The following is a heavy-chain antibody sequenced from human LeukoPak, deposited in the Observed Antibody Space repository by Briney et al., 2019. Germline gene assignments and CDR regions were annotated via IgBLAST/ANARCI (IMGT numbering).Heavy chain of an antibody. CDR1: GGSISSYY. V-gene: IGHV4-59*08. J-gene: IGHJ4*02. CDR2: IYYSGST. Sequence: SETLSLTCTITGGSISSYYWNWIREPPGKALEWIGYIYYSGSTNYNPSLKSRVTISVDTSKNQFSLKLSSVTAADTAVYYCARSGSRDSGSYFGYWGQGTLVTVSS. CDR3: ARSGSRDSGSYFGY. D-gene: IGHD1-26*01.